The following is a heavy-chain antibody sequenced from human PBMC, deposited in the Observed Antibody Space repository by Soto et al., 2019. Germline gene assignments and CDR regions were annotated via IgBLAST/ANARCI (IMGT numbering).Heavy chain of an antibody. J-gene: IGHJ3*02. Sequence: PGGSLRLSCAASGFTFSSYAMSWVRQAPGKGLEWVSAISGSGGSTYYADSVKGRFTISRDNSKNTLYLQMNSLRAEDTAVYYCAKDRGINTVTTHPDAFDIWGQGTMGTVSS. CDR1: GFTFSSYA. CDR2: ISGSGGST. V-gene: IGHV3-23*01. D-gene: IGHD4-17*01. CDR3: AKDRGINTVTTHPDAFDI.